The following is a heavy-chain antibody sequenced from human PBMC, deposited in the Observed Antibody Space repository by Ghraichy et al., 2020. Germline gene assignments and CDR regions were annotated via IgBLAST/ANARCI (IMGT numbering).Heavy chain of an antibody. V-gene: IGHV4-4*07. D-gene: IGHD1-26*01. CDR2: ISASGST. CDR3: ARQSHGTYVYFDN. Sequence: SETLSLTCTVSGGSVTSYYWSWVRQPAGKGLEWIGGISASGSTDYNPSLKRRVSLSLDTSANQFLLKLTSMTAADTGVYYCARQSHGTYVYFDNWGQGTLVTVSS. CDR1: GGSVTSYY. J-gene: IGHJ4*02.